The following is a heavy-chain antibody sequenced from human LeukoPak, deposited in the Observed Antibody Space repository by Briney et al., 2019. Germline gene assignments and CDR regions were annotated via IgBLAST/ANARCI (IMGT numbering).Heavy chain of an antibody. CDR1: GFNFDNYN. CDR3: ARYTSGWLDY. CDR2: ISSSSSYI. V-gene: IGHV3-21*01. Sequence: GGSLRLSCAASGFNFDNYNMNWVRPAQGKGLEWVSSISSSSSYIYDADSVKGRFTISRDNAKNSLYLQMNSLRAEDTAVYFCARYTSGWLDYWGQGTLVTVSS. J-gene: IGHJ4*02. D-gene: IGHD6-19*01.